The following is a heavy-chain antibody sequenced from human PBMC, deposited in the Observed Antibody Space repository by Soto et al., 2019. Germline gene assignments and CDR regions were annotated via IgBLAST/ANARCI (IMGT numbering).Heavy chain of an antibody. CDR1: GYTFTSYG. CDR2: ISAYNGNT. CDR3: ARYRVAAADVSYYYGMDV. D-gene: IGHD6-13*01. J-gene: IGHJ6*02. Sequence: GASVKVSCKASGYTFTSYGISWVRQAPGQGLEWMGWISAYNGNTNYAQKLQGRVTMTTDTSTSTAYLELRSLRSDDTAVYYRARYRVAAADVSYYYGMDVWGQGTTVTVSS. V-gene: IGHV1-18*01.